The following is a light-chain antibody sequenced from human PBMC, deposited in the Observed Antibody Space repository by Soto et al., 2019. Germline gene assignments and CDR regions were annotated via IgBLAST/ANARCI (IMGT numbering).Light chain of an antibody. CDR3: QSFDSSLSALYV. V-gene: IGLV1-40*01. J-gene: IGLJ1*01. Sequence: QSVLTQPPSVSGAPRQRVTISCIGATSDVHWYQHLPGTAPKLLIYGNNNRPSGVPDRFSGSKSGTSASLAITGLQAEDEADYYCQSFDSSLSALYVFGTGTKLTVL. CDR1: GATSD. CDR2: GNN.